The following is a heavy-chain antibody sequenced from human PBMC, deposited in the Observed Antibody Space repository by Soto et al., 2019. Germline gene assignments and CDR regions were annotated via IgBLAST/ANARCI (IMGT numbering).Heavy chain of an antibody. CDR1: GYGFSNYW. V-gene: IGHV5-51*01. D-gene: IGHD2-8*01. CDR3: ARYLYTNGNGNIRLDF. J-gene: IGHJ4*02. Sequence: GQSLKISCEGSGYGFSNYWIGWVRQKSGKGLEWMGIIFPRDSDTKYNPSLQGRVSISADNSVATAYLHLSSLKPSDRAIYYCARYLYTNGNGNIRLDFWGQGTPVTVSP. CDR2: IFPRDSDT.